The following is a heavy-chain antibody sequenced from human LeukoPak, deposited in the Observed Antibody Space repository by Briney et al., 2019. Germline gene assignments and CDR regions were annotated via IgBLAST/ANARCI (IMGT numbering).Heavy chain of an antibody. J-gene: IGHJ4*02. D-gene: IGHD3-3*01. Sequence: GASVKVSCKASGYTFTSYYMHWVRQAPGQRLEWMGWINAGNGNTKYSQKFQGRVTITRDTSASTAYMELSSLRSEDTAVYYCARDLQWGGYYFDYWGQGTLVTVSS. CDR2: INAGNGNT. CDR1: GYTFTSYY. CDR3: ARDLQWGGYYFDY. V-gene: IGHV1-3*01.